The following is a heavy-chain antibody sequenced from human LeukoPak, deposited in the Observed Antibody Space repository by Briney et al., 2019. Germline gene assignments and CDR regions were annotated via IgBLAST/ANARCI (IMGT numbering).Heavy chain of an antibody. V-gene: IGHV4-39*01. CDR2: IYYSGST. Sequence: PSETRSLTCTVSGGSISSSSYYWGWIRQPPGKGLEWIGCIYYSGSTYYNPSLKSRVTISVDTSKNQFSLKLSSVTAADTAVYYCARHLRGYCSSTSCYGWFDPWGQGTLITVSS. J-gene: IGHJ5*02. D-gene: IGHD2-2*01. CDR3: ARHLRGYCSSTSCYGWFDP. CDR1: GGSISSSSYY.